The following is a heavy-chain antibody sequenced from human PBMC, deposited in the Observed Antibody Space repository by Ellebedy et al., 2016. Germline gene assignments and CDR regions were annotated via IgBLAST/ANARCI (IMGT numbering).Heavy chain of an antibody. CDR2: ISSSSSTI. V-gene: IGHV3-48*04. Sequence: GESLKISXAASGFTFSSYSMNWVRQAPGKGLEWVSYISSSSSTIYYADSVKGRFTISRDNAKNSLYLQMNSLRAEDTAVYYCASHLWFGELFHAFDIWGQGTMVTVSS. D-gene: IGHD3-10*01. J-gene: IGHJ3*02. CDR3: ASHLWFGELFHAFDI. CDR1: GFTFSSYS.